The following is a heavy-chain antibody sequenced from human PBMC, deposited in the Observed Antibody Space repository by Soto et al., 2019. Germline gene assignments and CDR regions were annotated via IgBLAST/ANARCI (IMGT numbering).Heavy chain of an antibody. D-gene: IGHD1-1*01. CDR2: IYYSGST. CDR3: AREYPTTTHYYGMDV. V-gene: IGHV4-59*01. CDR1: GGSISSYY. J-gene: IGHJ6*02. Sequence: PSETLSLTCTVSGGSISSYYWSWIRQPPGKGLEWIGYIYYSGSTNYNPSLKSRVTISVDTSKNQFSLKLSSVTAADTAVYYCAREYPTTTHYYGMDVWGQGTTVTVSS.